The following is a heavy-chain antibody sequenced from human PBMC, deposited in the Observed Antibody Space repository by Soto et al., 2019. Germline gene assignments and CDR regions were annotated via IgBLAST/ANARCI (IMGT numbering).Heavy chain of an antibody. CDR3: AIYGGTSVYLDY. D-gene: IGHD4-17*01. J-gene: IGHJ4*02. V-gene: IGHV4-30-4*01. CDR2: IYYSGST. Sequence: SETLSLTCTVSGGSISSGDYYWSWIRQPPGKGLEWIGYIYYSGSTYYNPSLKSRVTISVDTSKNQFSLKLSSVTAADTAVYYGAIYGGTSVYLDYWGQGTLVPVSS. CDR1: GGSISSGDYY.